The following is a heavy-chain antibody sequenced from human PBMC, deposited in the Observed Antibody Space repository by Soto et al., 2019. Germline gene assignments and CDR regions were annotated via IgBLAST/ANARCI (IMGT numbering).Heavy chain of an antibody. Sequence: PSETLSLTCTVSGGSISSYYWSWIRQPPGKGLEWIGYIYYSGSTNYNPSLKSRVTISVDMSKNQFSLKLSSVTAADTAVYYCATHVEWLRFGFDYWGQGTLVTVSS. J-gene: IGHJ4*02. V-gene: IGHV4-59*08. CDR2: IYYSGST. D-gene: IGHD5-12*01. CDR1: GGSISSYY. CDR3: ATHVEWLRFGFDY.